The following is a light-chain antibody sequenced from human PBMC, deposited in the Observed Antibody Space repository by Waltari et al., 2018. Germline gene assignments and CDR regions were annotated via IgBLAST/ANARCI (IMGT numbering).Light chain of an antibody. Sequence: ALTQSGSVSGSPGQSITIPCSGTSSDVGGYNYVSWYQQYPGKAPKLMIYDVSHRPSGVSDRFSGSKSGSTASLTISGLQAEDEADYYCSSYTSSNTVVFGGGTKLTVL. CDR2: DVS. V-gene: IGLV2-14*03. CDR1: SSDVGGYNY. J-gene: IGLJ2*01. CDR3: SSYTSSNTVV.